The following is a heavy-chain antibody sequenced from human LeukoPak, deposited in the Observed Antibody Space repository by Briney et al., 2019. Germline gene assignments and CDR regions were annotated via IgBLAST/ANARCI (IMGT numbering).Heavy chain of an antibody. V-gene: IGHV3-23*01. D-gene: IGHD4-11*01. CDR1: GFTFSSYG. Sequence: GGSLRLSCAASGFTFSSYGMSWVRQAPGKGLEWVSAISGSGGSTYYADSVKGRFTISRDNSKNTLYLQMNSLRAEDTAVYYCATVLNLYDYSNYIFDYWGQGTLVTVSS. CDR2: ISGSGGST. J-gene: IGHJ4*02. CDR3: ATVLNLYDYSNYIFDY.